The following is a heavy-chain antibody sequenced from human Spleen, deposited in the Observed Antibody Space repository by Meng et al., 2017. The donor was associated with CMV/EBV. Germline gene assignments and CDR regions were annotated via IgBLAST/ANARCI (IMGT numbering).Heavy chain of an antibody. V-gene: IGHV1-18*01. Sequence: SGYTFTSYGISWVRQAPGQGLEWMGWISAYNGNTNYAQKLQGRVTMTTDTSTSTAYMELRSLRSDDTAVYYCARDHDGGWGSHLFDYWGQGTLVTVSS. CDR3: ARDHDGGWGSHLFDY. CDR1: GYTFTSYG. CDR2: ISAYNGNT. D-gene: IGHD2-21*01. J-gene: IGHJ4*02.